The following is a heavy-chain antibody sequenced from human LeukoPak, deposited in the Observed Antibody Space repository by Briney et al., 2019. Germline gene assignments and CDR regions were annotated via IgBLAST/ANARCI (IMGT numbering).Heavy chain of an antibody. V-gene: IGHV1-2*02. J-gene: IGHJ4*02. CDR3: ATNRVGSSFDY. CDR2: INPNSGGT. Sequence: ASVKVSCKASGYTFTGYHMHWVRQAPGQGLEWMGWINPNSGGTNYAQKFQGRVTMTRDTSITTAYMELSRLRSDDTAVYYCATNRVGSSFDYWGQGTLVSVSS. D-gene: IGHD5-24*01. CDR1: GYTFTGYH.